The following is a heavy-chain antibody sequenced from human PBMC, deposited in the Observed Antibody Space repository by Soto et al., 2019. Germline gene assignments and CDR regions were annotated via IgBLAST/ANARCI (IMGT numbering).Heavy chain of an antibody. CDR2: ISSSGTGI. V-gene: IGHV3-11*01. D-gene: IGHD2-15*01. CDR3: ARAYSDAFDI. J-gene: IGHJ3*02. CDR1: GFTFSDYY. Sequence: PGESLKISCAASGFTFSDYYMTWIRQAPGKGLEWVSYISSSGTGIYYPDSMKGRFTISRDNAKKSLYLQMSSLRAEDTAVYYCARAYSDAFDIWGQGTMVTVSS.